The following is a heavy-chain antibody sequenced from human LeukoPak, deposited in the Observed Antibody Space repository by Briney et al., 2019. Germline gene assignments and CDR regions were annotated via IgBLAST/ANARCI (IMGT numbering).Heavy chain of an antibody. D-gene: IGHD4-17*01. Sequence: ASVKVSCKASGYTLSSYGISWVRQAPGQGLEWMGWISVYTGKTYHAQKFQARVTMTTDTSTSTAYMELRSLRSDDTAVYYCAKDRGWQYADYETVAVEHWGQGTLVTVSS. J-gene: IGHJ4*02. V-gene: IGHV1-18*01. CDR1: GYTLSSYG. CDR2: ISVYTGKT. CDR3: AKDRGWQYADYETVAVEH.